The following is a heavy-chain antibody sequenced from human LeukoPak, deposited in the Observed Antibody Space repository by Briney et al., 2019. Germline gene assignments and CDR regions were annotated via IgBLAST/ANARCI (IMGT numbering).Heavy chain of an antibody. Sequence: SETLSLTCTVSGGSISSYYWSWIRQPPGKGLEWIGYIYYSGSTNYNPSLKSRVTISVDTSKNQFSLKLSSVTAADTAVYYCARGDYYDSSGYSNWFDPWGQGTLVTVSS. CDR2: IYYSGST. CDR1: GGSISSYY. D-gene: IGHD3-22*01. V-gene: IGHV4-59*01. CDR3: ARGDYYDSSGYSNWFDP. J-gene: IGHJ5*02.